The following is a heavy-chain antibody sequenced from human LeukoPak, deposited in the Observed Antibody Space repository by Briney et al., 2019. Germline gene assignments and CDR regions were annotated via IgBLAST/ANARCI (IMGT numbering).Heavy chain of an antibody. CDR3: ARAAPNYYYGMDV. CDR2: INHSGST. CDR1: GGSFSGYY. Sequence: SETLSLTCAVYGGSFSGYYWSWIRQPPGKGLEWIGEINHSGSTYYNPSLKSRVTISVDTSKNQFSLKLSSVTAADTAVYYCARAAPNYYYGMDVWGQGTTVTVSS. J-gene: IGHJ6*02. V-gene: IGHV4-34*09.